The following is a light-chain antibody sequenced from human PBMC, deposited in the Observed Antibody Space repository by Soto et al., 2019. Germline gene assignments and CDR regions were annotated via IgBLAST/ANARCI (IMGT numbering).Light chain of an antibody. Sequence: EIVLTQSPGTLSLSPGERATLSCRASQSVSSSYLAWYQQKPGQAPRLLIYDASTRATGIPARFSGSGSGTEFTLTIDSLQSDDFAVYYCQQYDNWPPITFGQGTRLEIK. CDR1: QSVSSSY. V-gene: IGKV3-15*01. CDR3: QQYDNWPPIT. J-gene: IGKJ5*01. CDR2: DAS.